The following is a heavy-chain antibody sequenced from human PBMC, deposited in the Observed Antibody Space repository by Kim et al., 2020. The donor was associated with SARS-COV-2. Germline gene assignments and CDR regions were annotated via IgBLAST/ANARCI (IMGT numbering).Heavy chain of an antibody. V-gene: IGHV4-59*08. CDR3: ARHDNYYYGSGSYYTGYFDN. D-gene: IGHD3-10*01. Sequence: SETLSLTCTVSGGSIISYYWSWIRQPPGKGLEWIGYIYYSGSTNYNPSLKSRVTISVDTSKNQFSLKLSSVTAADTAVYYCARHDNYYYGSGSYYTGYFDNWGQGTLVNVSS. CDR2: IYYSGST. J-gene: IGHJ4*01. CDR1: GGSIISYY.